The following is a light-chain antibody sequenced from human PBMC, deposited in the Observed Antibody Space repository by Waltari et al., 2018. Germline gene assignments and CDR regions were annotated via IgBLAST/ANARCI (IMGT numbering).Light chain of an antibody. CDR2: GVT. V-gene: IGLV2-8*01. Sequence: QSALTQPPSASGSPGPSVTISCAGPHSDVGPYNYVSWYQPHPGKAPKLLMYGVTERLPGVPDRFSGSKSGTTASLTVSGLQADDEADYYCTSYGGVNVLGVLFGGGTKLTVL. CDR3: TSYGGVNVLGVL. J-gene: IGLJ2*01. CDR1: HSDVGPYNY.